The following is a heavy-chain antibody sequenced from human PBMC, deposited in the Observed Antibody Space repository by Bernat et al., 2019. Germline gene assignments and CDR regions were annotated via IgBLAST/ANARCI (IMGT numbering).Heavy chain of an antibody. Sequence: EVQLVETGGGLIQPGGSLRLSCAASGFTVSSNYMSWVRQAPGKGLEWVSGIYSGGSTYYADSVKGRLTISRDNPKNTLYLQMNSLRAEDTAVYYCATYDILTGYYHRGQGTLVTVSS. J-gene: IGHJ4*02. V-gene: IGHV3-53*05. CDR3: ATYDILTGYYH. CDR2: IYSGGST. CDR1: GFTVSSNY. D-gene: IGHD3-9*01.